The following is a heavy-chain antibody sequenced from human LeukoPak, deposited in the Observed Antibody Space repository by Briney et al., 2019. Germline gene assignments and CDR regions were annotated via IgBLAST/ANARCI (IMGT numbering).Heavy chain of an antibody. CDR2: IYYSGST. D-gene: IGHD3-22*01. CDR1: GGSISSSSYY. J-gene: IGHJ4*02. Sequence: PSETLSLTCTVSGGSISSSSYYWGWIRQPPGKGLEWIGSIYYSGSTYYNPSLKSRVTISVDTPKNQFSLKLSSVTAADTAVYYCARALNYYDSSGYYWGYYFDYWGQGTLVTVSS. CDR3: ARALNYYDSSGYYWGYYFDY. V-gene: IGHV4-39*01.